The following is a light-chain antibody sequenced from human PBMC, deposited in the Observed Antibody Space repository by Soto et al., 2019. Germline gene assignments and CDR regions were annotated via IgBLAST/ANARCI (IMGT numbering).Light chain of an antibody. Sequence: DIPMTQSPSSLSASIGDRVTITCRASQDISNYLAWYQQKPGKPPKLLIYAASTLQSGVPSRFSGSGSGTDFTLTISSLQPEDAATFYCQKYNYAPLTFGGGTKLEIK. CDR3: QKYNYAPLT. CDR2: AAS. CDR1: QDISNY. V-gene: IGKV1-27*01. J-gene: IGKJ4*01.